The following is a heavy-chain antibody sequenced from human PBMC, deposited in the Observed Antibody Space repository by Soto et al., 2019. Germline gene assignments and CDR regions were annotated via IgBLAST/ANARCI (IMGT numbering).Heavy chain of an antibody. Sequence: SETLSLTCTVSGGSISSYYWSWIRQHPGKGLEWIGYIYYSVSTNYNPSLKSRVTISVDTSKNQFSLKLSSVTAADTAVYYCAGFTYYDILTGYRAACVIWGKGKMVSVSS. CDR2: IYYSVST. D-gene: IGHD3-9*01. CDR3: AGFTYYDILTGYRAACVI. J-gene: IGHJ3*02. V-gene: IGHV4-59*01. CDR1: GGSISSYY.